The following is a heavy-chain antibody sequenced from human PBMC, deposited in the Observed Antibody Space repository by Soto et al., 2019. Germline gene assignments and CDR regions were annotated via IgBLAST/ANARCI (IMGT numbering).Heavy chain of an antibody. CDR3: ARMYSSGSGWFHP. Sequence: KPSETLSLTCFVSGYSITAGGYYWSWIRHHPGKGLEWIGSFYSSGSIIYNPSLRSRVSISGDTSSNQFSMSLTSVTAADTARYYCARMYSSGSGWFHPWGQGTLVT. D-gene: IGHD6-19*01. J-gene: IGHJ5*02. V-gene: IGHV4-31*03. CDR2: FYSSGSI. CDR1: GYSITAGGYY.